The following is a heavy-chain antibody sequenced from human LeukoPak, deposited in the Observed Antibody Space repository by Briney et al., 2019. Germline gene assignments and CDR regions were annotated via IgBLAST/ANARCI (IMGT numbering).Heavy chain of an antibody. CDR3: ARGFPGGYSYGSNWFDP. V-gene: IGHV4-61*02. Sequence: PSETLSLTCTVSGGSISSGSYYWSWIRQPAGKGLEWIGRIYTSGSTNYNPSLKSRVTISVDTSKNQFSLKLSSVTAADTAVYYCARGFPGGYSYGSNWFDPWGQGTLATVSS. J-gene: IGHJ5*02. D-gene: IGHD5-18*01. CDR1: GGSISSGSYY. CDR2: IYTSGST.